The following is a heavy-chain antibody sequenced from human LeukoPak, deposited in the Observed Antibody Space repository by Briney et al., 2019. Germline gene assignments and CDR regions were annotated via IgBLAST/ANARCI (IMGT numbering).Heavy chain of an antibody. CDR1: GGSISSYY. J-gene: IGHJ4*02. Sequence: PSETLSLTCTVSGGSISSYYWSWIRQPPGKGLEWIGRIYTSGSTNYNPSLKSRVTMSVDTSKNQFSLKLSSVTAADTAVYYCAREGFITIFGVGQYYFDYWGQGTLVTVSS. V-gene: IGHV4-4*07. CDR3: AREGFITIFGVGQYYFDY. CDR2: IYTSGST. D-gene: IGHD3-3*01.